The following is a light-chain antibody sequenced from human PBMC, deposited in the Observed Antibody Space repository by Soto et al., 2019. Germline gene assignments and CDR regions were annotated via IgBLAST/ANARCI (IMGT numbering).Light chain of an antibody. Sequence: DIQMTQSPSSLSASVGDRVTITCRASQNISTYLNWYQQKPGKAPKLLIYGATNLESGVPSRFSGSGSGTDFTLTISSLQPEDFATYYCQQSYSTLYTFGQGTKVDIK. J-gene: IGKJ2*01. CDR3: QQSYSTLYT. CDR1: QNISTY. V-gene: IGKV1-39*01. CDR2: GAT.